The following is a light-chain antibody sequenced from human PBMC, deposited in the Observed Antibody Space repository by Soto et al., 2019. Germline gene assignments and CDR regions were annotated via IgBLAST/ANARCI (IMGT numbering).Light chain of an antibody. CDR3: QRYYNWPLT. Sequence: EIIMTQSPATLSVSPGEGVTLSCRASQGIGDTLAWYQHKPGQAPRLLIYDTSARATGVPARFSGSSSRTEFTLAINSRQSEDFAVYYCQRYYNWPLTFGGGTKVDIK. CDR1: QGIGDT. CDR2: DTS. J-gene: IGKJ4*01. V-gene: IGKV3-15*01.